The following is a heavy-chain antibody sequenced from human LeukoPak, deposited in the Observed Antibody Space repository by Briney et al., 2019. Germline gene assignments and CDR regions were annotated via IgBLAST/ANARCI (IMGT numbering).Heavy chain of an antibody. D-gene: IGHD3-22*01. CDR3: ARGGYYDSSGYYYWFDP. V-gene: IGHV4-34*01. J-gene: IGHJ5*02. CDR1: GGSFSGYY. CDR2: INHSGST. Sequence: PSETLSLTCAVYGGSFSGYYWSWIRQPPGKGLEWIGEINHSGSTNYNPSLKSRVTISVDTSKNQFSLKLSSVTAADTAVYYCARGGYYDSSGYYYWFDPWGQGTLVTVSS.